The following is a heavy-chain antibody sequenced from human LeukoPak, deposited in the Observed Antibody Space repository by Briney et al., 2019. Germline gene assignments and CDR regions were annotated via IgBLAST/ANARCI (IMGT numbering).Heavy chain of an antibody. Sequence: GGSLRLSCAASGFTFSSYSMHWVRQAPGKGLEGLTLISYHGSNKEYTDSVKGRFTISRDNSKNTLFLQMNSLRTEDTAIYFCARSPERLGQGYLDSWGQGTLVTVSS. J-gene: IGHJ4*02. V-gene: IGHV3-30*04. CDR2: ISYHGSNK. D-gene: IGHD3/OR15-3a*01. CDR3: ARSPERLGQGYLDS. CDR1: GFTFSSYS.